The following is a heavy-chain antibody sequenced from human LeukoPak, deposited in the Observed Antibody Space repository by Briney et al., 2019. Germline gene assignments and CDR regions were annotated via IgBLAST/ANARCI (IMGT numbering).Heavy chain of an antibody. Sequence: SETLSLTCAVSGYSISSGYYWGWIRQPPGKGLEWIGSIYHSGSTNYSPSLKSRVTILVDTSKKQFSLKLSSVTATDTAAYYCAREADGLSRHFDYWGQGTLVTVSS. CDR3: AREADGLSRHFDY. J-gene: IGHJ4*02. V-gene: IGHV4-38-2*02. D-gene: IGHD3-16*02. CDR2: IYHSGST. CDR1: GYSISSGYY.